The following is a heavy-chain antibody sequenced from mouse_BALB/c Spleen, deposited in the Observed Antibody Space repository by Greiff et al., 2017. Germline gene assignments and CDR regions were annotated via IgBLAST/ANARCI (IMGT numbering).Heavy chain of an antibody. V-gene: IGHV3-8*02. CDR1: GDSITSGY. J-gene: IGHJ2*01. CDR2: ISYSGST. Sequence: EVKLQESGPSLVKPSQTLSLTCSVTGDSITSGYWNWIRKFPGNKLEYMGYISYSGSTYYNPSLKSRISITRDTSKNQYYLQLNSVTTEDTATYYCARSPLLRLPFDYWGQGTTLTVSS. CDR3: ARSPLLRLPFDY. D-gene: IGHD1-2*01.